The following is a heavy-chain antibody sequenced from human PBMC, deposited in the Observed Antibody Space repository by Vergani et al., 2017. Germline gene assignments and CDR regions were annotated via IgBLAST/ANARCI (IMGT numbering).Heavy chain of an antibody. V-gene: IGHV3-23*01. CDR1: GFTFSTYA. Sequence: EVQLLESGGSLKQPGGSVRLSCAASGFTFSTYAMHWVRQAPGKGLEWVSALTGGGGSTYYADSFKGRFIISRDNSRDTLYLQMNSLRPENTATYYWVKVAGIYETFFDSWGQETLVTAS. CDR3: VKVAGIYETFFDS. CDR2: LTGGGGST. D-gene: IGHD1-26*01. J-gene: IGHJ4*02.